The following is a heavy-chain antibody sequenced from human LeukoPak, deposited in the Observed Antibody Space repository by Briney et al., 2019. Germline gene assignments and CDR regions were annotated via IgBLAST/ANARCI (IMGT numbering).Heavy chain of an antibody. J-gene: IGHJ4*02. CDR1: GFTLSSYG. V-gene: IGHV3-30*02. D-gene: IGHD3-16*01. CDR2: IRYDGSNN. Sequence: GGSLRLSCAASGFTLSSYGMRWVRQAAGKGLGWVAFIRYDGSNNYYADSVKGRFTISRDNSKNTLYLQMNSLRAEDTAVYYCAKDQGGAIDYWGQGTLVTVSS. CDR3: AKDQGGAIDY.